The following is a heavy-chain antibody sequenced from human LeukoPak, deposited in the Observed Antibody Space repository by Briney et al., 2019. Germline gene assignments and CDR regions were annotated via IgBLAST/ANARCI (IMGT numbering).Heavy chain of an antibody. D-gene: IGHD6-13*01. Sequence: SETLSLTCAVYGGSFSGYYWSWIRQPPGKGLEWIGEINHSGSTNYNPSLKSRVTISVDTSKNQFSLKLSSVTAADTAVYYCARVRKRIRYSSSWYLPYYFDYWGQGTLVTVSS. CDR3: ARVRKRIRYSSSWYLPYYFDY. J-gene: IGHJ4*02. CDR2: INHSGST. V-gene: IGHV4-34*01. CDR1: GGSFSGYY.